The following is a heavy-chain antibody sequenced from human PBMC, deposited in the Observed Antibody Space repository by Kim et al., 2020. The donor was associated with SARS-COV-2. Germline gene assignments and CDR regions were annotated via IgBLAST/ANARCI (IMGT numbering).Heavy chain of an antibody. D-gene: IGHD3-16*01. J-gene: IGHJ6*01. CDR2: MYSGGNT. V-gene: IGHV3-66*04. CDR3: TKHRSSTSGWYVYCWMD. CDR1: GFTVDSHF. Sequence: GGSLRLSCAASGFTVDSHFMPWVRQSAVKGLEWVSVMYSGGNTFYADDFMERFIITCDDSYNNTLFQLSNSRIADDTTVYYSTKHRSSTSGWYVYCWMD.